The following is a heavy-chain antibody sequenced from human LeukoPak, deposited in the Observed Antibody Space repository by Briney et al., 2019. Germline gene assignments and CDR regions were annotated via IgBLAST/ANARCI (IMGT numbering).Heavy chain of an antibody. J-gene: IGHJ5*02. Sequence: SVKVSCKASGGTFSSYAIRWVRQAPGQGLEWMGKIIPICGTANYAQKFQGMVTITADRSTSTAYMELNNQRSGDTAVYYCAGVGVVVATQNWFHPGGQGTLVTVPS. CDR1: GGTFSSYA. D-gene: IGHD5-12*01. CDR3: AGVGVVVATQNWFHP. V-gene: IGHV1-69*06. CDR2: IIPICGTA.